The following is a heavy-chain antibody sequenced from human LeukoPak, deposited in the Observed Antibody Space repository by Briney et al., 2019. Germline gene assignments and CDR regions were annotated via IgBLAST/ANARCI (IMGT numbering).Heavy chain of an antibody. CDR2: ISKDGRDK. D-gene: IGHD6-6*01. Sequence: GGSLRLSCVASGFTFSSYAMHWVRQAPGKGLEWVAVISKDGRDKHHADSVKGRFTISRDNSKNTLYLQMDSLRAEDTAVYFCAKDPRIAAAYYFDYWGQGILVTVSS. CDR1: GFTFSSYA. J-gene: IGHJ4*02. CDR3: AKDPRIAAAYYFDY. V-gene: IGHV3-30*18.